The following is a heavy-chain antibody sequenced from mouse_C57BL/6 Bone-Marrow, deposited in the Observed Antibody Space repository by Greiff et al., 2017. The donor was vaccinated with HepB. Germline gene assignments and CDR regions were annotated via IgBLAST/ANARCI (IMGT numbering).Heavy chain of an antibody. Sequence: VQLKESGPELVKPGASVKIPCKASGYTFTDYNMDWVKQSHGKSLEWIGDINPNNGGTIYNQKFKGKATLTVDKSSSTAYMELRSLTSEDTAVYDGELDYDGFDYWGQGTLVTVSA. J-gene: IGHJ3*01. V-gene: IGHV1-18*01. D-gene: IGHD2-4*01. CDR2: INPNNGGT. CDR1: GYTFTDYN. CDR3: ELDYDGFDY.